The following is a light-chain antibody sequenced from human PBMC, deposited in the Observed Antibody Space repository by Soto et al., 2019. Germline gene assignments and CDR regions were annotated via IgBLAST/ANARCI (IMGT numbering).Light chain of an antibody. Sequence: QSVLTQPPSASGTPGQRVTISCSGGSSNIGSNTVNWYQQLPGTAPKLFIYIVNQRPSGVPDRFSGSKSGTSASLAISGLQSDDEAEYYCAAWDDSLNGPVFGGGTKLTVL. CDR1: SSNIGSNT. CDR3: AAWDDSLNGPV. CDR2: IVN. V-gene: IGLV1-44*01. J-gene: IGLJ2*01.